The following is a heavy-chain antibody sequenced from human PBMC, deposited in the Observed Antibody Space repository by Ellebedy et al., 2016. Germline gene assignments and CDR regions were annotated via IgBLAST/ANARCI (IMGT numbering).Heavy chain of an antibody. V-gene: IGHV5-51*01. Sequence: KVSXKGSGYSFTSYWIGWVRQMPGKGLEWMGIIYPGDSDTRYSPSFQGQVTISADKSISTAYLQWSSLKASDTAMYYCARVARYYYHFDPWGQGTLVTVSS. CDR1: GYSFTSYW. CDR2: IYPGDSDT. J-gene: IGHJ5*02. D-gene: IGHD3-10*01. CDR3: ARVARYYYHFDP.